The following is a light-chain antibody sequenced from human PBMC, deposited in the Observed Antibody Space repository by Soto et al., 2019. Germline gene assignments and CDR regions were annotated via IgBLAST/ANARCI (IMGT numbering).Light chain of an antibody. J-gene: IGKJ1*01. CDR1: QSVSVH. V-gene: IGKV3-11*01. CDR3: VPRTTWPST. CDR2: DGS. Sequence: EIVLTQSPGTLSLSPGERATLSCRASQSVSVHLAWYQQKPGQAPRLLIYDGSNRATGIPARFSGSGSGTDFTLTISSLEPEDFGVYHCVPRTTWPSTCGRGSKVEIK.